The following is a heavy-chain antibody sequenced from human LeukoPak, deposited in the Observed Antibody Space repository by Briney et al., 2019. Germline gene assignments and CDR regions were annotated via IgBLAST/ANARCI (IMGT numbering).Heavy chain of an antibody. J-gene: IGHJ4*02. CDR2: IGGSGANT. D-gene: IGHD3-22*01. CDR3: VKHDYHDSCGPTFDY. Sequence: GGSLRLSCAASGFTFSSYAMSWVRQAPGKGLEWVSAIGGSGANTYNVDSMRGRFTISRDNSKNTLYLQMSSLRAEDTAVYYCVKHDYHDSCGPTFDYWGQGTLVTVSS. CDR1: GFTFSSYA. V-gene: IGHV3-23*01.